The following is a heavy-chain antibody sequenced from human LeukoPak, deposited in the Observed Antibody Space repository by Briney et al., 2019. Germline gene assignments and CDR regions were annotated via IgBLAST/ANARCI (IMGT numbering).Heavy chain of an antibody. J-gene: IGHJ4*02. CDR2: IYTGGST. CDR3: ARDVAVAGTTNFDY. V-gene: IGHV4-4*07. D-gene: IGHD6-19*01. CDR1: GGSISSYY. Sequence: PSETLSLTCTVSGGSISSYYWSWIRQPAGKGLEWIGRIYTGGSTNYNPSLKSRVTISVDKSKNQFSLKLSSVTAADTAVYYCARDVAVAGTTNFDYWGQGTLVTVSS.